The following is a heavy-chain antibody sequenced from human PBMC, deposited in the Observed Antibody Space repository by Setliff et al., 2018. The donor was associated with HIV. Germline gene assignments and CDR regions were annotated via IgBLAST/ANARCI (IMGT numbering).Heavy chain of an antibody. Sequence: PGESLKISCKGSGYKFTNYWISWVRQMPGKGLEWMGKIDPSDSRTNYSPSFQGHVTISADKSISTAYLQWSSLKVSDTAMYYCARGGYVSGSYYILDYWGQGTLVTVSS. J-gene: IGHJ4*02. CDR2: IDPSDSRT. D-gene: IGHD3-10*01. CDR1: GYKFTNYW. V-gene: IGHV5-10-1*01. CDR3: ARGGYVSGSYYILDY.